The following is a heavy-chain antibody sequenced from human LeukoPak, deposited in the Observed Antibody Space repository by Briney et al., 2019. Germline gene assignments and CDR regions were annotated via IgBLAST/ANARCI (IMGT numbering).Heavy chain of an antibody. CDR3: ARGSIAALGY. CDR1: GGSISSYY. V-gene: IGHV4-59*01. Sequence: SETLSLTRTVSGGSISSYYWSWIRQPPGKGLEWIGYIYYSGSTNYNPSLKSRVTISVDTSKNQFSLKLSSVTAADTAVYYCARGSIAALGYWGQGTLVTVSS. D-gene: IGHD6-6*01. CDR2: IYYSGST. J-gene: IGHJ4*02.